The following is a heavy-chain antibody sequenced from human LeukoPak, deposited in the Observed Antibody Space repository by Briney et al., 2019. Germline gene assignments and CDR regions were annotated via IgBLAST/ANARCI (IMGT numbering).Heavy chain of an antibody. CDR1: GFTFSSYS. CDR3: ASSKLAFGGVIAPFDY. Sequence: GGSLRLSCAASGFTFSSYSMIWVRQAPGKGLEWVSYISSSSSTIYYADSMKGRFTISRDNAKNSLYLQMNSLRDEDTAVYYCASSKLAFGGVIAPFDYWGQGTLVTVSS. D-gene: IGHD3-16*02. CDR2: ISSSSSTI. J-gene: IGHJ4*02. V-gene: IGHV3-48*02.